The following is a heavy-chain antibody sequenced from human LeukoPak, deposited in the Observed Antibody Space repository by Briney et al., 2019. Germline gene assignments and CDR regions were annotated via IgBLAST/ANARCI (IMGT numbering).Heavy chain of an antibody. CDR1: GGTFSSYA. J-gene: IGHJ4*02. Sequence: SVKVSCKASGGTFSSYAISWVRQAPGQGLEWMGGIIPIFGTANYAQKFQGRVTITADESTSTAYMELSSLRSEDTAVYYCARVDDTFLFFDYWGQGTLVTVSS. D-gene: IGHD3-22*01. CDR3: ARVDDTFLFFDY. V-gene: IGHV1-69*01. CDR2: IIPIFGTA.